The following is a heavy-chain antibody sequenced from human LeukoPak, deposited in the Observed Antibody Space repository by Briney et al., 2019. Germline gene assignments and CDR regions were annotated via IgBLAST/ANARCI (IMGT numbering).Heavy chain of an antibody. Sequence: GESLKISCKGSGYSFTNYWIAWVRQMPGKGLEWMGTIYPGDSDTRYSPSFQGQVTISTDKSTSTAYVQWKSLKAPDTAVYYCARRGSIREFDYWGQGTLVTVSS. J-gene: IGHJ4*02. D-gene: IGHD2-2*02. CDR3: ARRGSIREFDY. CDR2: IYPGDSDT. CDR1: GYSFTNYW. V-gene: IGHV5-51*01.